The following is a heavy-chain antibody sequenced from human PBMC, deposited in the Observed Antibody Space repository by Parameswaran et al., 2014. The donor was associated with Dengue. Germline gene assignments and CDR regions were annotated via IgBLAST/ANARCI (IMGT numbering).Heavy chain of an antibody. D-gene: IGHD6-13*01. J-gene: IGHJ4*02. CDR3: ARVIAGSSSYLYYFDY. V-gene: IGHV3-21*01. CDR2: ISSSSSYI. Sequence: VRQMPGKGLEWVSSISSSSSYIYYADSVKGRFTISRDNAKNSLYLQMNSLRAEDTAVYYCARVIAGSSSYLYYFDYWGQGTLVTVSS.